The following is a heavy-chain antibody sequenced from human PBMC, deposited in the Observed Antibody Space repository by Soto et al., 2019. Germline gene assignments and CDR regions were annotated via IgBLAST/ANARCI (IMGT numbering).Heavy chain of an antibody. J-gene: IGHJ6*03. V-gene: IGHV4-59*01. Sequence: SETLSLTCTVSGGSISSYYWSWIRQPPGKGLEWIGYIYYSGSTNYNPSLKSRVTISVDTSKNQFSLKLSSVTAADTAVYYCARGEGSNDLLSVYYYYMDVWGKGTTVTVSS. CDR2: IYYSGST. CDR1: GGSISSYY. D-gene: IGHD3-9*01. CDR3: ARGEGSNDLLSVYYYYMDV.